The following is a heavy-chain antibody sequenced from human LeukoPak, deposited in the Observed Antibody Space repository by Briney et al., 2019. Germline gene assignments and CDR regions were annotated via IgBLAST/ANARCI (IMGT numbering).Heavy chain of an antibody. CDR1: GGSISSYY. J-gene: IGHJ5*02. V-gene: IGHV4-59*01. Sequence: PSETLSLTCTVSGGSISSYYWSWIRQPPGKGLEWIGYIYYSGSTNYNPSLKSRVTISVDTSKNQFSLKLSSVTAADTAVYYCARSLAARRGMFTFDPWGQGTLDTVSS. CDR3: ARSLAARRGMFTFDP. D-gene: IGHD6-25*01. CDR2: IYYSGST.